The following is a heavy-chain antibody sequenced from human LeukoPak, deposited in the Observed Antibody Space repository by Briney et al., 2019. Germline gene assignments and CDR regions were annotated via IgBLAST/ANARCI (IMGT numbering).Heavy chain of an antibody. CDR2: ISAYNGNT. CDR1: GYTFTSYG. J-gene: IGHJ4*02. D-gene: IGHD2-8*01. Sequence: ASVKVSCKASGYTFTSYGISWVRQAPGQGLEWMGWISAYNGNTNYAQKLQGRVTMTTDTSTSTAYMELRSLRSDDTAVYYCARDSAYCTNGVCYPGLNYWGQGTLVTVSS. CDR3: ARDSAYCTNGVCYPGLNY. V-gene: IGHV1-18*01.